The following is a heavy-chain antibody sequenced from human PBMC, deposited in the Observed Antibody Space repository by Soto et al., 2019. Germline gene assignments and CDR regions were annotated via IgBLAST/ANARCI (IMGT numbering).Heavy chain of an antibody. J-gene: IGHJ6*02. CDR1: GYTFTSYA. CDR3: AREGVAPYYYYGMDV. V-gene: IGHV1-3*01. Sequence: ASVKVSCKASGYTFTSYAMHWVRHAPGQRLEWMGWINAGNGNTKYSQKFQGRVTITRDTSASTAYMELSSLRSDDTAVYYCAREGVAPYYYYGMDVWGQGTPVTVSS. CDR2: INAGNGNT. D-gene: IGHD5-12*01.